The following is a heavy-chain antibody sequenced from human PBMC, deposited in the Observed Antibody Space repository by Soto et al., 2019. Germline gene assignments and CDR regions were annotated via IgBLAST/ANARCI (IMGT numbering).Heavy chain of an antibody. CDR1: GFTLRTYT. J-gene: IGHJ4*01. Sequence: GGSLRLSCAASGFTLRTYTMNWVRQAPGKGLEWVSSISISSSDRYYADSVRGRFTISRDNAKNALYLQMNSLRADDTAVYFCVRGMNPLFGGQGTLVTAPQ. CDR2: ISISSSDR. V-gene: IGHV3-21*06. CDR3: VRGMNPLF.